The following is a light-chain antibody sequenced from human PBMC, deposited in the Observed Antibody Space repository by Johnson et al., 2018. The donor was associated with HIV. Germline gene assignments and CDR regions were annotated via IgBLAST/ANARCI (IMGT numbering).Light chain of an antibody. Sequence: QSVLTQPPSVSAAPGQKVTIPCSGSSSNIGKNSVSWYQQLPGTAPKLLIYENNKRPSGIPDRFSGSKSGTSATLGITGLQTGDEADYYCGTWDSSLSAHYVFGTGTKVTVL. CDR2: ENN. J-gene: IGLJ1*01. CDR1: SSNIGKNS. CDR3: GTWDSSLSAHYV. V-gene: IGLV1-51*02.